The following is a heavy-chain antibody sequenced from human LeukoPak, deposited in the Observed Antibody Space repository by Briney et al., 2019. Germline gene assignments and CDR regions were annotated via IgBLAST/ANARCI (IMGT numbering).Heavy chain of an antibody. V-gene: IGHV4-39*02. CDR3: AKVGGLAVAGTDNWMDP. CDR2: IHYSGKT. CDR1: GGSISRSSYY. Sequence: SETLSLTCSVTGGSISRSSYYWGWIRQPPGEGLEWIGNIHYSGKTYYNPSLKSRVTISIDTSKNQFSLKLSSVTAADTAVYSCAKVGGLAVAGTDNWMDPWGQRTLVTVSS. D-gene: IGHD6-19*01. J-gene: IGHJ5*02.